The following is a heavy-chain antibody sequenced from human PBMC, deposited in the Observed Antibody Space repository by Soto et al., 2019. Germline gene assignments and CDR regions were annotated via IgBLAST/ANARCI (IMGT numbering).Heavy chain of an antibody. D-gene: IGHD6-13*01. J-gene: IGHJ4*02. V-gene: IGHV3-9*01. Sequence: GGSLRLSCAASGFTFDDYAMHWVRQAPGKGLEWVSGISWNSGSIGYADSVKGRFTISRDNAKNSLYLQMNSLRAEDTALYYCAKDALYSSSWYRYFDYWGQGTLVTVSS. CDR1: GFTFDDYA. CDR2: ISWNSGSI. CDR3: AKDALYSSSWYRYFDY.